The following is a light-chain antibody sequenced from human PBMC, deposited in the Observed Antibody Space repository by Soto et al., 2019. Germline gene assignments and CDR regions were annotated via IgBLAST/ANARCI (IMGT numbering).Light chain of an antibody. V-gene: IGLV2-23*01. Sequence: QSALTQPASVSGSPGQSITISCTGTSSDVGSYNLVSWYQQYPGKAPKLIIYEGSKRPSGVSNRLSGSKSGNTASLTISGLQAEDEADYYCASFAVASTVVFGRGTKLTV. CDR3: ASFAVASTVV. CDR1: SSDVGSYNL. J-gene: IGLJ2*01. CDR2: EGS.